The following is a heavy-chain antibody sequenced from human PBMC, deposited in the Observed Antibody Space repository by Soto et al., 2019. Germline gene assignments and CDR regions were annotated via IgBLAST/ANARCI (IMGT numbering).Heavy chain of an antibody. CDR3: AKEPTLSIAARPGNY. V-gene: IGHV3-23*01. J-gene: IGHJ4*02. CDR1: GFTFSSYA. D-gene: IGHD6-6*01. CDR2: ISGSGGST. Sequence: EVQLLESGGGWVQPGGSLRLSCAASGFTFSSYAMSWVRQAPGKGLEWVAAISGSGGSTYYADSVKGRFTISRDNSKNTLYLQMNSLRAEDTAVYYCAKEPTLSIAARPGNYWGQGTLVTVSS.